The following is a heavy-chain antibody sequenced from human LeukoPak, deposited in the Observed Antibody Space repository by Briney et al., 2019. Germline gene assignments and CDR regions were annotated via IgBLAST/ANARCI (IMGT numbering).Heavy chain of an antibody. CDR2: ISYDGSNK. CDR1: GFTFSSYA. Sequence: PGGSLTLSCAASGFTFSSYAMHWVRQAPGKGLEWVAVISYDGSNKYYADSVKGRFTISRDNSKNTLYLQMNSLRAEDTAVYYCARSLSSSWYSYYYYGMGVWGQGTTVTVPS. CDR3: ARSLSSSWYSYYYYGMGV. V-gene: IGHV3-30-3*01. D-gene: IGHD6-13*01. J-gene: IGHJ6*02.